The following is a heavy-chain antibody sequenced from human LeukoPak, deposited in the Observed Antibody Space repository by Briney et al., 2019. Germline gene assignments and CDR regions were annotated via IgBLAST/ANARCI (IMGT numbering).Heavy chain of an antibody. J-gene: IGHJ3*01. D-gene: IGHD2-2*02. CDR2: IYPGDSDT. V-gene: IGHV5-51*01. Sequence: GESLKISCKASGYSFTNYWIGWVRQVPGQGLEWMGIIYPGDSDTRYSPSFQGQVTISADKSITTASLQWSSLKASDSAIYYCARSPVPATIVARAFDVWGPGTMVTVSS. CDR1: GYSFTNYW. CDR3: ARSPVPATIVARAFDV.